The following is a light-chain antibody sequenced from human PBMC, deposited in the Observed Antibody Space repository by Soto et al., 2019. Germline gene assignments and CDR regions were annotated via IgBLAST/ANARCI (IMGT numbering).Light chain of an antibody. CDR3: QQYGGSPLT. CDR1: QSVRSSY. CDR2: GAS. V-gene: IGKV3-20*01. J-gene: IGKJ4*01. Sequence: EIVLTQSPGTLSLSPGERATLSCRASQSVRSSYLAWYQQKPGQAPRLLISGASSRATGIPDRFSGSGSGTDFTLTISRLEPEDFAVYFCQQYGGSPLTFGGGTKVEIK.